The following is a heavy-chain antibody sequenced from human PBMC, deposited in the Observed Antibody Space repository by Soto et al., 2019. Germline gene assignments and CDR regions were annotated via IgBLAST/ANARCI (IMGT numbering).Heavy chain of an antibody. CDR1: GYSFTTYW. V-gene: IGHV5-51*01. CDR2: IYPGDSGT. J-gene: IGHJ4*02. CDR3: ARQGSGWYPFDY. D-gene: IGHD6-19*01. Sequence: LGESLKISCKGSGYSFTTYWIGWVRQMPGKGLEWMGNIYPGDSGTIYSPSFQGQVSISADKSMDTAYLQWSSLKASDTAMYYCARQGSGWYPFDYWGQGTQVTVPQ.